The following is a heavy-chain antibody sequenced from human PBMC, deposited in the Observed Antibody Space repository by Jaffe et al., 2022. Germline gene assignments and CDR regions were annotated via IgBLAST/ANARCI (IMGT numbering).Heavy chain of an antibody. D-gene: IGHD6-19*01. V-gene: IGHV3-23*01. CDR3: AKANFLYSSGWYWLDY. CDR1: GFTFSSYA. CDR2: ISGSGGST. Sequence: EVQLLESGGGLVQPGGSLRLSCAASGFTFSSYAMSWVRQAPGKGLEWVSAISGSGGSTYYADSVKGRFTISRDNSKNTLYLQMNSLRAEDTAVYYCAKANFLYSSGWYWLDYWGQGTLVTVSS. J-gene: IGHJ4*02.